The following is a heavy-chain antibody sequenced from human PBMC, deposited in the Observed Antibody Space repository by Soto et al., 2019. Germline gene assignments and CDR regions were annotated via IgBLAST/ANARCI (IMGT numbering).Heavy chain of an antibody. V-gene: IGHV2-70*16. CDR2: IDWDDDK. CDR3: ARHTYYDFWSGTSDAFDI. J-gene: IGHJ3*02. CDR1: GYSVTSVSDY. D-gene: IGHD3-3*01. Sequence: TLYLTCTVSGYSVTSVSDYWSWIRQPPGKALEWLARIDWDDDKFYSTSLKTRLTISKDTSKNQVVLTMTNMDPVDTATYYCARHTYYDFWSGTSDAFDIWGQGTMVTVS.